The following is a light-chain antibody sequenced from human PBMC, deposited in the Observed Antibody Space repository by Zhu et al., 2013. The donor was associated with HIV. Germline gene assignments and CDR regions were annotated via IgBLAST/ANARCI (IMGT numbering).Light chain of an antibody. V-gene: IGKV4-1*01. J-gene: IGKJ2*01. Sequence: DFVMTQSPDSLAVSLGERATINCKSSQSVSYFSNNKNYLAWYQQKPGQPPRLLIYWASTRESGVPDRFSGSGSGTDFTLTISSLQAEDVAIYYCQQYYNTPLTFGQGTKLEIK. CDR1: QSVSYFSNNKNY. CDR3: QQYYNTPLT. CDR2: WAS.